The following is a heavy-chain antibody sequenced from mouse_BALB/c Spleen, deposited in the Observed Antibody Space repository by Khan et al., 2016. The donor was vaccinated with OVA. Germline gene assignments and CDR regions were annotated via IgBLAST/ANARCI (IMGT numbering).Heavy chain of an antibody. V-gene: IGHV1S136*01. CDR2: INPYNDGT. D-gene: IGHD1-1*01. J-gene: IGHJ4*01. CDR1: GYTFTHYV. CDR3: ARYASSPYYAMDY. Sequence: VQLKESGPELVKPGASVKMSCKASGYTFTHYVMHWVKQKPGQGLEWIGYINPYNDGTNYNEKFKGKATLTSDKSSSTAYMELSSLTSEDSAVYYCARYASSPYYAMDYWGQGTSVTVSS.